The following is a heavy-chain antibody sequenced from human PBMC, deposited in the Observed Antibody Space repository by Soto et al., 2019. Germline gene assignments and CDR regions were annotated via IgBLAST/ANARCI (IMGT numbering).Heavy chain of an antibody. V-gene: IGHV1-69*01. CDR2: MIAIFGTA. CDR1: GGTFSSYA. CDR3: ATVAGYCTNGVCPRPFYFDY. J-gene: IGHJ4*02. D-gene: IGHD2-8*01. Sequence: QVQLVQSGAEVKKPGSSVKVSCKASGGTFSSYAISWVRQAPGQGLAWMGGMIAIFGTAKYAQKFQGRVTITSDEPTSTAYMELSSLRSEDTALYYCATVAGYCTNGVCPRPFYFDYWGQGSLVTVSS.